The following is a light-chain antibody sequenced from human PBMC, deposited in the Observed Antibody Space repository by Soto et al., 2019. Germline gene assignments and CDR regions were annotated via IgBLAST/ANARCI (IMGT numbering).Light chain of an antibody. CDR1: SSNIGAGYA. CDR2: GNS. CDR3: QSYDSSLSGWV. J-gene: IGLJ3*02. V-gene: IGLV1-40*01. Sequence: QSVLTQPPSVSGAPGQRVTISCTGSSSNIGAGYAVHWYQQLPGTAPKLLIYGNSNRTSGVPDRFSGSKSGTSAALAITGLQAEDEADDYCQSYDSSLSGWVFGGGTKLTVL.